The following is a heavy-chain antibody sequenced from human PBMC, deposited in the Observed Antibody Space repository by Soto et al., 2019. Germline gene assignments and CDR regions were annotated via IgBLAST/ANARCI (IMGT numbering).Heavy chain of an antibody. CDR3: ARGNVLRSYYYYMDV. CDR2: ISAYNGNT. V-gene: IGHV1-18*01. D-gene: IGHD3-3*01. Sequence: ASVKVSCKASGYTFTSYGISWVRQAPGQGLEWMGWISAYNGNTNYAQKLQGRVTMTRNTSISTAYMELSSLRSEDTAVYYCARGNVLRSYYYYMDVWGKGTTVTVSS. J-gene: IGHJ6*03. CDR1: GYTFTSYG.